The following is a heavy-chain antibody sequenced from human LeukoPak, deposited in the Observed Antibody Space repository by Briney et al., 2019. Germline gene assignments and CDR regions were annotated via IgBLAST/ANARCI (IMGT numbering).Heavy chain of an antibody. CDR3: ARRKGGGYYYGSGSRWFDP. CDR1: GGSFSGYY. CDR2: INHSGST. D-gene: IGHD3-10*01. V-gene: IGHV4-34*01. J-gene: IGHJ5*02. Sequence: PSETLSLTCAVYGGSFSGYYWSWIRQPPGKGLEWIGEINHSGSTNYNPSLKSRVTISVDTSKNRFSLKLSPVTAADTAVYYCARRKGGGYYYGSGSRWFDPWGQGTLVTVSS.